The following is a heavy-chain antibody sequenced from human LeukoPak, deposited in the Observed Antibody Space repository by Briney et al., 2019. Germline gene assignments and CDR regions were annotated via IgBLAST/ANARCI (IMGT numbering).Heavy chain of an antibody. D-gene: IGHD1-7*01. CDR1: GFTFSNAW. CDR3: AKDRVVYNWNYAYYFDD. V-gene: IGHV3-15*01. CDR2: IKSKTDGGTT. J-gene: IGHJ4*02. Sequence: GGSLRLSCAASGFTFSNAWMSWVRQAPGKGLEWVGRIKSKTDGGTTDYAAPVKGRFTISRDDSKNTLYLQMNSLRAEDTAVYYCAKDRVVYNWNYAYYFDDWGQGTLVTVSS.